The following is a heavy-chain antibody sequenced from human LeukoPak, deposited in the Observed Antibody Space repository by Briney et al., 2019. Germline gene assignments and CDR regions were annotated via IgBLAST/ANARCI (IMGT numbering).Heavy chain of an antibody. CDR1: GGSISSSSYY. CDR3: ARVIGLRYFDWPKYYYYGMDV. Sequence: KPSETLSLTWTVSGGSISSSSYYWGWIRQPPGKGLEWIGSIYYSGSTYYNPSLKSRVTISVDTSKNQFSLKLSSVTAADTAVYYCARVIGLRYFDWPKYYYYGMDVWGQGTTVTVSS. CDR2: IYYSGST. D-gene: IGHD3-9*01. V-gene: IGHV4-39*07. J-gene: IGHJ6*02.